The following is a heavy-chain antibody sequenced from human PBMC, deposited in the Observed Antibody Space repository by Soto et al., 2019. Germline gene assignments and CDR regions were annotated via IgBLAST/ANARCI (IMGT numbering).Heavy chain of an antibody. D-gene: IGHD3-3*01. V-gene: IGHV3-33*01. J-gene: IGHJ6*02. CDR1: GFTFSSYG. CDR2: IWYDGSNK. Sequence: QVQLVESGGGVVQPGRSLRLSCAASGFTFSSYGMHWVRQAPGKGLEWVAVIWYDGSNKYYADSVKGRFTISRDNSKNTLYLQMNSLRAEDTAVYYCARAVYLFGVVTDYYYYGMDVWGQGTTVTVSS. CDR3: ARAVYLFGVVTDYYYYGMDV.